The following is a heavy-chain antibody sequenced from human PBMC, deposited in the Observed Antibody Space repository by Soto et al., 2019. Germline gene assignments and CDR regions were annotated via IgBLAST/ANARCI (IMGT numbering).Heavy chain of an antibody. CDR1: GGSFSGYY. D-gene: IGHD3-9*01. Sequence: SETLSVTCAVYGGSFSGYYWSWIRQPPGKGLEWIGEINHSGSTNYNPSLKSRVTISVDTSKNQFSLKLSSVTAADTAVYYCARVAKYDILTGGSFDYWGQGTLVTV. CDR2: INHSGST. CDR3: ARVAKYDILTGGSFDY. J-gene: IGHJ4*02. V-gene: IGHV4-34*01.